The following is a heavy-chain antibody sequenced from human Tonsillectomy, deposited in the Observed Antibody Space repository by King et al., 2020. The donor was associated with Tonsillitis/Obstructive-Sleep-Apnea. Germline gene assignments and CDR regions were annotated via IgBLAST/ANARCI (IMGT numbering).Heavy chain of an antibody. V-gene: IGHV3-23*04. CDR3: AKGGYCSSTSCYGYYYYYMDV. CDR2: ISGSGGST. D-gene: IGHD2-2*01. Sequence: VQLVESGGGLVQPGGSLRLSCAASGFTFSSCAMSWVRQAPGKGLEWVSAISGSGGSTYYADSVMGRFTISRDNSKNTLYLQMNSLRAEDTAVYYCAKGGYCSSTSCYGYYYYYMDVWGKGTTVTVSS. CDR1: GFTFSSCA. J-gene: IGHJ6*03.